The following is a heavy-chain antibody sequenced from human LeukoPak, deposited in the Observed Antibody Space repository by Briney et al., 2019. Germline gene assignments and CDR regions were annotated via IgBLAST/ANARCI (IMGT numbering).Heavy chain of an antibody. J-gene: IGHJ3*02. CDR2: IYYSGST. Sequence: SCKASGDTFSSFGISWVRQAPGKGLEWIGYIYYSGSTNYNPSLKSRVTISVDTSKNQFSLKLSSVTAADTAVYYCARSIRRAFDIWGQGTTVTVSS. V-gene: IGHV4-59*08. D-gene: IGHD1-14*01. CDR3: ARSIRRAFDI. CDR1: GDTFSSFG.